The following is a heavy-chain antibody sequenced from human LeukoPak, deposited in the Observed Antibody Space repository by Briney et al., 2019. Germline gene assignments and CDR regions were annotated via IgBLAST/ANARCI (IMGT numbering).Heavy chain of an antibody. CDR3: SRASDPWLQLT. CDR1: GFTFSNYW. CDR2: IKQDGSEK. Sequence: GGSLRLSCAASGFTFSNYWMIWVRQAPGKGLEWVGNIKQDGSEKRYADSVRGRFSISRDNAQTSLYLQMNSLRAEDTAVYYCSRASDPWLQLTWGQGTLVTVSS. D-gene: IGHD5-24*01. J-gene: IGHJ5*02. V-gene: IGHV3-7*05.